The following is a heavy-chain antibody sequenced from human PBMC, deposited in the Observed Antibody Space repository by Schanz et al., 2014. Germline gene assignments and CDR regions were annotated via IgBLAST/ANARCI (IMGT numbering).Heavy chain of an antibody. V-gene: IGHV3-30-3*01. J-gene: IGHJ3*02. D-gene: IGHD3-10*01. Sequence: VQLVDSGGGLVQPGGSLRLSCAASGFTVSNSYIHWVRQAPGKGLEWAALISHDGNNKHYVDSVEGRFTISRDNSKNALYLQMDSLRAEDTAVYYCARGIITMVRGGDVGAFDMWGQGTMVTVS. CDR2: ISHDGNNK. CDR3: ARGIITMVRGGDVGAFDM. CDR1: GFTVSNSY.